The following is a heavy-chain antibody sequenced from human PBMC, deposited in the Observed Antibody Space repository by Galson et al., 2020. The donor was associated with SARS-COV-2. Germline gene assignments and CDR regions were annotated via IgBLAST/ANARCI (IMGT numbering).Heavy chain of an antibody. D-gene: IGHD3-10*01. J-gene: IGHJ4*02. V-gene: IGHV4-39*07. CDR2: IYYSGST. CDR3: AREHVWFGDLEQFDY. Sequence: ASETLSLTCTVSGGSISSSSYYWGWIRQPPGTGLEWIGSIYYSGSTYYNPSLKSRVTISVDTSKNQFSLKLSSVTAADTAVYYCAREHVWFGDLEQFDYWGQGTLVTVSS. CDR1: GGSISSSSYY.